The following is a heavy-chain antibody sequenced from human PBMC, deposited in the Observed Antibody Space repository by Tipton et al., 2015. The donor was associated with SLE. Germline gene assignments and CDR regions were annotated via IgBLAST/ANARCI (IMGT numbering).Heavy chain of an antibody. V-gene: IGHV4-59*01. CDR1: TGSMSSYY. Sequence: GLVKPSETLSLTCTVSTGSMSSYYWTWIRQPPGKGLEWIGYIHYSGRTSYNPSLKSRVTLSEDPSKNQISLKLRSVTTADTAVYYCASSPGVTLFRVVTYFDLWGQGILVTVSS. CDR3: ASSPGVTLFRVVTYFDL. D-gene: IGHD3-3*01. CDR2: IHYSGRT. J-gene: IGHJ4*02.